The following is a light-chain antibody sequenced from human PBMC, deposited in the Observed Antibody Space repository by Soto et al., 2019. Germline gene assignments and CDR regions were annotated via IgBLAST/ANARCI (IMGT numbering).Light chain of an antibody. CDR2: LGS. CDR1: QSLLHSNGYNY. V-gene: IGKV2-28*01. CDR3: MT. Sequence: IVMTQSPLSLPVTPGEPASISCRSSQSLLHSNGYNYLDWYLQKPGQSPQLLIYLGSNRASGVPDRFSGSGSGTDFTLKISRVEAEDVGGYYCMTFGQGTKVDIK. J-gene: IGKJ1*01.